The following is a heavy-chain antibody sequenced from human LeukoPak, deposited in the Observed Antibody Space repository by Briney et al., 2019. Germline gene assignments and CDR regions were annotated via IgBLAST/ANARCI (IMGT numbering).Heavy chain of an antibody. CDR1: GCTFDDYG. Sequence: PGGALRLSCAASGCTFDDYGMSWLRQAPGKGLDGVSGINWYGGSTGYADSVKGRFTISRDNAKNSLYLQMNSLGAEDMALYYWARDLSSSWNDYWGRGNLVTVSS. J-gene: IGHJ4*02. D-gene: IGHD6-13*01. CDR2: INWYGGST. CDR3: ARDLSSSWNDY. V-gene: IGHV3-20*04.